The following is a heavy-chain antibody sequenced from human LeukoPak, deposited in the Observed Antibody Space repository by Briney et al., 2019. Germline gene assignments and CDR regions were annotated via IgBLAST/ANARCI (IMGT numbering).Heavy chain of an antibody. D-gene: IGHD3-3*01. Sequence: GGSLRLSCAASGFTFSDYYMSWIRQAPGKGLEWVSYISSSGSTIYYADSVKGRFTISRDNAKNSLYLQMNSLRAEDTAVYYCASQKRLWSGYYDAFDIWGQGTMVTVSS. CDR1: GFTFSDYY. V-gene: IGHV3-11*01. CDR3: ASQKRLWSGYYDAFDI. CDR2: ISSSGSTI. J-gene: IGHJ3*02.